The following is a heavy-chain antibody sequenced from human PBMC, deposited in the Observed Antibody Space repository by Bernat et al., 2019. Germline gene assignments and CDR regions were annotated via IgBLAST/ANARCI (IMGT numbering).Heavy chain of an antibody. V-gene: IGHV3-7*01. CDR1: GFRFSSYW. CDR2: INLDGSEK. J-gene: IGHJ4*02. D-gene: IGHD5/OR15-5a*01. Sequence: EVQLVESGGGLVQPGGSLRLSCSASGFRFSSYWMSWVRQAPGKGLEWVATINLDGSEKYYVDSVKGRFTISRDNAKNSLYLQMNTLRVEDTVVYYCARRGNSVYDYWGQGTLVTVSS. CDR3: ARRGNSVYDY.